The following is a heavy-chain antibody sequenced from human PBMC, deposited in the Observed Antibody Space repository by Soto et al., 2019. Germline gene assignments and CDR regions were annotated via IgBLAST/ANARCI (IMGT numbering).Heavy chain of an antibody. J-gene: IGHJ5*02. D-gene: IGHD6-6*01. V-gene: IGHV4-31*03. CDR3: ARDRHNNFFDP. CDR2: IYYSGST. Sequence: QVQLQESGPGLVKPSQTLSLTCTVSGASMSSGGYYWTWIRQSQGKGLEWIGYIYYSGSTYYNPALESRVAISLDTSRSQFSLTLPSVTAADTAIYYCARDRHNNFFDPWGQGTLVTVSS. CDR1: GASMSSGGYY.